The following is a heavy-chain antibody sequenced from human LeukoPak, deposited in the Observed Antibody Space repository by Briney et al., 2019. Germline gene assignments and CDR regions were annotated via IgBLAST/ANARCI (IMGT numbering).Heavy chain of an antibody. CDR2: IFRIGST. CDR3: ARVIDVAAAGYFDS. D-gene: IGHD6-13*01. V-gene: IGHV4-38-2*02. CDR1: GFSITTGYY. Sequence: PSETLSLTCSVSGFSITTGYYWAWIRQPPGKGLEWIGTIFRIGSTYYNPSLKSRVTISVDTSKNQFSPKLSSVTAADTALYYCARVIDVAAAGYFDSWGQGTQVTVSS. J-gene: IGHJ4*02.